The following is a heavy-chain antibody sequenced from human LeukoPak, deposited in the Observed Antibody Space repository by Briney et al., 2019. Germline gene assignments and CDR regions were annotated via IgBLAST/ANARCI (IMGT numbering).Heavy chain of an antibody. Sequence: SQTLSLTCALSGDSVSMNSAAWNWIRQSPSRGLEWLGRTYYRSKWYNDYAVSFNSRITIKPDTSKNQFSLQLNSVTPEDTAVYYCVREQQLELDCWGQGTLVTVSS. CDR3: VREQQLELDC. V-gene: IGHV6-1*01. J-gene: IGHJ4*02. CDR2: TYYRSKWYN. D-gene: IGHD6-13*01. CDR1: GDSVSMNSAA.